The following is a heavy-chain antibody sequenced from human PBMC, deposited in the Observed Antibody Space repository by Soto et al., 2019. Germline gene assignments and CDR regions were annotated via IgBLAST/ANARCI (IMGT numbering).Heavy chain of an antibody. CDR3: ARVLRYSDSLFDPYYFDY. CDR2: ISSSGSTI. D-gene: IGHD3-9*01. V-gene: IGHV3-11*01. J-gene: IGHJ4*02. Sequence: GGSLRLSCAASGFTFSDYYMSWIRQAPGKGLEWVSYISSSGSTIYYADSVKGRFTISRDNAKNSLYLQMNSLRAEDTAVYYSARVLRYSDSLFDPYYFDYWGQGTLVTVSS. CDR1: GFTFSDYY.